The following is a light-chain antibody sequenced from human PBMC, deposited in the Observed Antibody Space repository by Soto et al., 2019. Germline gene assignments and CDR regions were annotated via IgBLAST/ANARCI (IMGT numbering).Light chain of an antibody. V-gene: IGKV2D-29*01. CDR1: QSLLHRDGNTY. CDR2: EVS. J-gene: IGKJ1*01. Sequence: EIVMSQTPLWLSVTPGQPASISCKSSQSLLHRDGNTYLYWYLQKSGQPPQLLIYEVSKRFSGAPDRFTGSGAGTDFILKNSRVEAEDVGVYYSMQRIHLRTFGQGTKVE. CDR3: MQRIHLRT.